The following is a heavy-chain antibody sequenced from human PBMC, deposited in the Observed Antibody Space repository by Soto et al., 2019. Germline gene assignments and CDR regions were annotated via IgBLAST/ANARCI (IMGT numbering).Heavy chain of an antibody. D-gene: IGHD1-26*01. J-gene: IGHJ5*02. CDR3: ARGSREPWGLIDP. V-gene: IGHV6-1*01. Sequence: SPTLSLTCAISGDSVSSNGAAWNWIRQSPSRGLEWLGRTYYRSKWYNDYAVSVKSRITINPDTSKNQFSLQLNSVTPEGTAVYYCARGSREPWGLIDPWGQGTLVTVSS. CDR1: GDSVSSNGAA. CDR2: TYYRSKWYN.